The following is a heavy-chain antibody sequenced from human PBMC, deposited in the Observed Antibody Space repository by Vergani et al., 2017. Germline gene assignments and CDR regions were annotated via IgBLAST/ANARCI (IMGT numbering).Heavy chain of an antibody. D-gene: IGHD2-15*01. Sequence: QEQLLQSGGGVVQPGGSLRLSCIGSGYTFGHFDMHWVRQAPGKGLAWVAFIRYDGSNKYYADSVKGRFTISRDNSKNTLYLQMNSLRAEDTAVYYCARGLGYCSGGSCYTTDYWGQGTLVTVSS. J-gene: IGHJ4*02. CDR2: IRYDGSNK. CDR3: ARGLGYCSGGSCYTTDY. V-gene: IGHV3-30*02. CDR1: GYTFGHFD.